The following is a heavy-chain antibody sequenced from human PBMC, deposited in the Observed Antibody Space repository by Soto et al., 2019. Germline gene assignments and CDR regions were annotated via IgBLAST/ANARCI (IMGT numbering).Heavy chain of an antibody. V-gene: IGHV3-30*18. J-gene: IGHJ6*02. CDR3: AKGLLRFPYYADYADYSYGMDV. CDR2: SSSGGSNK. CDR1: GFTFSAFR. D-gene: IGHD4-17*01. Sequence: QMKLVESGGGVVQPGTSLRLSCVAYGFTFSAFRMHWVRQAPGKGLEWVAISSSGGSNKFYGASVQGRFTIYRDNSRDTWNLQMNRLRDEDTALYYCAKGLLRFPYYADYADYSYGMDVWGQRTTVTVSS.